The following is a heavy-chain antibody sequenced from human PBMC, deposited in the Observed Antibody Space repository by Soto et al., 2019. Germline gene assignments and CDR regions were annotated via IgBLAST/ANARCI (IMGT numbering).Heavy chain of an antibody. CDR3: ARDQGRTVTRGYWFDL. CDR2: ISYDGSDI. CDR1: GFMFSTYA. J-gene: IGHJ5*02. D-gene: IGHD6-19*01. V-gene: IGHV3-30-3*01. Sequence: QVQLVESGGGVVQPGRSLRLSCAASGFMFSTYAMHWVRQAPGKGLEWVAVISYDGSDIYYGDSGKGRFTISRDNSRNTLYLEMNSLQTEDTAVFYCARDQGRTVTRGYWFDLCGQGTLVTVSS.